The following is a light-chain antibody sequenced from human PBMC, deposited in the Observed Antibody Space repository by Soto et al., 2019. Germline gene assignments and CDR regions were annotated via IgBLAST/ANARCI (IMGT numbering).Light chain of an antibody. Sequence: QSVLTQPSSVSGAPGQRVTISCTGSSSNIGAGYDVRWYQQLPGTAPKLLIYGNSNRPSGVPDRFSGSKSGTSASLAITGLQAEDEADYYCQSYDSSLSGYVFGTGTKVTVL. CDR2: GNS. V-gene: IGLV1-40*01. CDR1: SSNIGAGYD. J-gene: IGLJ1*01. CDR3: QSYDSSLSGYV.